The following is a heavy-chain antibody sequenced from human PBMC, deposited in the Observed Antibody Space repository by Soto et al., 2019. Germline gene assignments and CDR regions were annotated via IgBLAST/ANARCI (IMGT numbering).Heavy chain of an antibody. D-gene: IGHD5-12*01. J-gene: IGHJ6*02. Sequence: QVQLVQSGAEVKKPGSSVKVSCKASGGTFSSYAISWVRQAPGQGLEWMGGIIPIFGTANYAQKFQGRVTITADESTSTAYTELSSLRSEDTAVYYCARDQDSGYVINLLYFYNMDVWGQGTTVTVSS. CDR3: ARDQDSGYVINLLYFYNMDV. CDR1: GGTFSSYA. CDR2: IIPIFGTA. V-gene: IGHV1-69*12.